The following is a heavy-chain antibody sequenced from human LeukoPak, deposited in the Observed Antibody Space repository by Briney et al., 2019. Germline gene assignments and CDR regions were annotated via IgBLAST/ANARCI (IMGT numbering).Heavy chain of an antibody. D-gene: IGHD3-22*01. J-gene: IGHJ4*02. CDR3: ARDFAGGYYPADY. Sequence: PGGSLRLSCAASGFTVSSSYMSWVRQAPGKGLEWVSSISSSSSYIYYADSVKGRFTISRDNAKNSLYLQMNSLRAEDTAVYYCARDFAGGYYPADYWGQGTLVTVSS. CDR1: GFTVSSSY. V-gene: IGHV3-21*01. CDR2: ISSSSSYI.